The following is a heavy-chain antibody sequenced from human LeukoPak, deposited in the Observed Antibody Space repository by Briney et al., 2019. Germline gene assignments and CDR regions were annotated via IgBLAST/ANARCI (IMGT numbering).Heavy chain of an antibody. J-gene: IGHJ3*02. Sequence: KSSETLSLTCTVSGGSTSSSNYYWGWIRQPPGKGLEWIGGIHYSGNTYYNPSLKSRVTISIDTSKNQFSLKLSSVTAADTAVYYCARESSAGNDAFDIWGQGTMVTVSS. CDR2: IHYSGNT. D-gene: IGHD4-23*01. V-gene: IGHV4-39*02. CDR1: GGSTSSSNYY. CDR3: ARESSAGNDAFDI.